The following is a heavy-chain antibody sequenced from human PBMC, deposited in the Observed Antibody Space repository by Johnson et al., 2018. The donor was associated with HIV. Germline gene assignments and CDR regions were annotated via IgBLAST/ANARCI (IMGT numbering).Heavy chain of an antibody. CDR1: GFTFSTYA. J-gene: IGHJ3*02. Sequence: QVQLVESGGGLVQPGGSLRLSCAASGFTFSTYAFHWVRQAPGKGLDWVAVISYEGSNKYYADSVKGRITISRDNSKYTVYLQMNSLRVEDTAVYYCARLRGAFDIWGQGTMVTVSS. CDR3: ARLRGAFDI. V-gene: IGHV3-30*04. CDR2: ISYEGSNK.